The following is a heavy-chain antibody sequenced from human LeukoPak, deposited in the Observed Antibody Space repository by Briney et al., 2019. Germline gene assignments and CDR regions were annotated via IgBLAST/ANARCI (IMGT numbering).Heavy chain of an antibody. V-gene: IGHV3-30*02. D-gene: IGHD3-10*01. CDR3: AKDTTMVRGVPYYMDV. CDR1: GFKFNTYG. CDR2: IRYDGSNK. J-gene: IGHJ6*03. Sequence: GGSLRLSCAASGFKFNTYGMHWVRQAPGKGLEWVAFIRYDGSNKYYADSVKGRFTISRDNSKNTLYLQMNSLRAEDTAVYYCAKDTTMVRGVPYYMDVWGKGTTVIISS.